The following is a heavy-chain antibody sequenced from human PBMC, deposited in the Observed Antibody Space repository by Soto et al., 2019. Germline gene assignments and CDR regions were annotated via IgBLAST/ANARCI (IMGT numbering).Heavy chain of an antibody. J-gene: IGHJ4*02. Sequence: SDTLSLTCTVSGGSINGYYWTWIRQPPGRGLAYIADTFYTGSTNYNPSLESRVSISVEAAKNQFSLKLTSVTAADTAVYYWARVTTGYLDYWGQGTLVTVSS. CDR1: GGSINGYY. V-gene: IGHV4-59*07. D-gene: IGHD3-9*01. CDR2: TFYTGST. CDR3: ARVTTGYLDY.